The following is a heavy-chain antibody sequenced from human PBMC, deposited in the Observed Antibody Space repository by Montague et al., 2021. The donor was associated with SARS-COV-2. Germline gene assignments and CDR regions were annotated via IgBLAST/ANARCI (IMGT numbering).Heavy chain of an antibody. V-gene: IGHV3-23*03. D-gene: IGHD3-9*01. CDR3: AKVGDILTGYSLINLDA. Sequence: SLSLSCSASGFPFTNSPMSWVRQAPGKGLDWVSVIHSAGRGTYYADSVQGRFTISRDNLKNTVYLQMNNLRDVDTAVYYCAKVGDILTGYSLINLDAWGQGTLVVVSS. CDR2: IHSAGRGT. J-gene: IGHJ5*02. CDR1: GFPFTNSP.